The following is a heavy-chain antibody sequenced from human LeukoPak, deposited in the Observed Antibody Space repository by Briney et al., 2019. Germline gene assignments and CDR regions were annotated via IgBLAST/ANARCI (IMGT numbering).Heavy chain of an antibody. D-gene: IGHD3-16*01. J-gene: IGHJ4*02. CDR2: IYYTGRT. CDR3: ARDDLYLD. CDR1: GGFISSSTYD. Sequence: SVTLSLTCTVSGGFISSSTYDWVWGPQPPGKGLEWIGSIYYTGRTNYNPSLKSRATISVDTSKNQFSLKLTSLTAADTAIYFCARDDLYLDWGPGTLVTVSS. V-gene: IGHV4-39*07.